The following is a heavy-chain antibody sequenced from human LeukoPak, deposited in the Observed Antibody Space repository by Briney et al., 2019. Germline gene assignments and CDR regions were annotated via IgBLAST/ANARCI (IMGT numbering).Heavy chain of an antibody. CDR1: GGSISSSSYY. CDR2: IYYSGST. Sequence: PSETLSLTCTVSGGSISSSSYYWGWIRQPPGKGLEWIGSIYYSGSTYYNPSLKSRVTISVDTSKNQFPLKLSSVTAADTAVYYCASKVGYYYYYGMDVWGQGTTVTVSS. CDR3: ASKVGYYYYYGMDV. V-gene: IGHV4-39*06. D-gene: IGHD1-26*01. J-gene: IGHJ6*02.